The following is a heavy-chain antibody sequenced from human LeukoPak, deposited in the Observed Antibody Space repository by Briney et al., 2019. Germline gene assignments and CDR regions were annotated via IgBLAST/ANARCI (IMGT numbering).Heavy chain of an antibody. CDR2: IYYSGTT. D-gene: IGHD1-26*01. V-gene: IGHV4-59*01. J-gene: IGHJ1*01. Sequence: SETLSLTCTVSGGSINNYYWSWIRQPPGKGLEWIGYIYYSGTTKYNPSLSSRVTISVDTSKNQFSLNLTSVTAADTAVYYCAREGIRGSYYTDWGQGTLVIDSS. CDR3: AREGIRGSYYTD. CDR1: GGSINNYY.